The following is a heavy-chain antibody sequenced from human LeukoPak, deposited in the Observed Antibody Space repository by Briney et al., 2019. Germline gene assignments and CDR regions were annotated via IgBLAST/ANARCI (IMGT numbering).Heavy chain of an antibody. J-gene: IGHJ5*02. CDR2: ISSSSSTI. CDR1: GFTFSSSA. CDR3: ARDGTTRAFWFDP. D-gene: IGHD4-17*01. Sequence: PGGSLRLSCAASGFTFSSSAMNWVRQAPGKGLEWVSYISSSSSTIYYADSVKGRFTISRDNAKNSLYLQMNSLRAEDTAVYYCARDGTTRAFWFDPWGQGTLVTVSS. V-gene: IGHV3-48*04.